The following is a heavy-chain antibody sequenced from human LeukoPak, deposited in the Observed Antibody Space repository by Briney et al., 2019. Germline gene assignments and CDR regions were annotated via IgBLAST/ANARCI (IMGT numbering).Heavy chain of an antibody. CDR1: GFPFSSYA. V-gene: IGHV3-23*01. D-gene: IGHD2-15*01. CDR2: ISGSGGST. J-gene: IGHJ6*02. CDR3: AKIRIGPYYYYGMDV. Sequence: GGSLGLSCAASGFPFSSYAMSWVRQAPGKGREWVSAISGSGGSTYYADSVKGRFTISRDNSKNTLYLQMNSLRAEDTAVYYCAKIRIGPYYYYGMDVWGQGTTVTVSS.